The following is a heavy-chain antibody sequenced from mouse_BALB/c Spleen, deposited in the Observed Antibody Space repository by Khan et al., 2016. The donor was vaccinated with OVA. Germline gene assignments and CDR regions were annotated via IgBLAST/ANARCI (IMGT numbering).Heavy chain of an antibody. CDR1: GFTFSSFG. J-gene: IGHJ4*01. CDR3: ARRGGKYYGMDY. CDR2: ISSGSSTI. Sequence: EVELVESGGGLVQPGGSRKLSCAASGFTFSSFGMHWTRQAPEKGLEWVAYISSGSSTIYYADTVKGRFTISRDNPKNTLFLQMTSLRSEDTAMFYCARRGGKYYGMDYWGQGTSVTVSS. V-gene: IGHV5-17*02.